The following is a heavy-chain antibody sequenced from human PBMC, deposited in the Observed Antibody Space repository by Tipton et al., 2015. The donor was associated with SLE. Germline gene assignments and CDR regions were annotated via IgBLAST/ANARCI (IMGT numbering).Heavy chain of an antibody. CDR1: GYSISSGYY. CDR2: IYHSGST. J-gene: IGHJ3*02. D-gene: IGHD1-1*01. Sequence: TLSLTCAVSGYSISSGYYWGWIRQPPGKGLEWIGSIYHSGSTYYNPPLKSRVTISVDTSKNQFSLKLSSVTAADTAVYYCAKTVPGTTDAFDIWGQGTMVTVSS. V-gene: IGHV4-38-2*01. CDR3: AKTVPGTTDAFDI.